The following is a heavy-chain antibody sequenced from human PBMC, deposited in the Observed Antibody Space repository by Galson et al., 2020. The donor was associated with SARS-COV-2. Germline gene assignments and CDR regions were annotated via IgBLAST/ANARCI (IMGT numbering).Heavy chain of an antibody. J-gene: IGHJ4*02. CDR2: ISSSSSYI. CDR3: ARDRGGSWFGELEDY. Sequence: LSLTCAASGFTFSSYSMNWVRQAPGKGLEWVSSISSSSSYIYYADSVKGRFTISRDNAKNSLYLQMNSLRAEDTAVYYCARDRGGSWFGELEDYWGQGTLVTVSS. CDR1: GFTFSSYS. V-gene: IGHV3-21*01. D-gene: IGHD3-10*01.